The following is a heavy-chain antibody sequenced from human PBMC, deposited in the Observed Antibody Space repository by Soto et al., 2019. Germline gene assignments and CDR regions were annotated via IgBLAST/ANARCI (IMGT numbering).Heavy chain of an antibody. CDR2: IIPIFGTA. Sequence: QVQLVQSGAEVKKPGSSVKVSCKASGGTFSSYAISWVRQAPGQGLEWMGGIIPIFGTANYAQKFQGRVTITADESTSTAYMELSSLRSEDTAVYYGARAPLTWDTNGVCYTGMDYWGQGTLVTVSS. CDR3: ARAPLTWDTNGVCYTGMDY. D-gene: IGHD2-8*01. V-gene: IGHV1-69*01. J-gene: IGHJ4*02. CDR1: GGTFSSYA.